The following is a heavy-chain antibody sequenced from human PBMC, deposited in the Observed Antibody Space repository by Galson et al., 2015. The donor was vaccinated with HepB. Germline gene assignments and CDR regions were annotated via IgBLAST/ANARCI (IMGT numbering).Heavy chain of an antibody. Sequence: QSGAVVKKPGESLKISCKGSGYSFTTYWISWVRQMPGKGLEWMGRIDPSDSYTYYSPSFQGHVSISVDKAITTVYLQWSSLKASDTAMYYCARHRGIGELVWEHWGQGTLVTVSS. CDR2: IDPSDSYT. V-gene: IGHV5-10-1*01. CDR1: GYSFTTYW. J-gene: IGHJ1*01. D-gene: IGHD3-10*01. CDR3: ARHRGIGELVWEH.